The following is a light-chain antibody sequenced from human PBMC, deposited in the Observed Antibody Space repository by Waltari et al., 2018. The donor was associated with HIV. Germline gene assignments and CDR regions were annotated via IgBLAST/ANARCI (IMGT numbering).Light chain of an antibody. CDR2: WAS. Sequence: DIVMTQSPDSLAVSLGERATIHCKSSQSVLYSSNNKNYLAWYQQKPGQPPTLLIYWASTRESGVPDRFSGSGSGTDFTLTISSLQAEDVAVYYCQQYYSTPLTFGGGTTVEIK. J-gene: IGKJ4*01. V-gene: IGKV4-1*01. CDR1: QSVLYSSNNKNY. CDR3: QQYYSTPLT.